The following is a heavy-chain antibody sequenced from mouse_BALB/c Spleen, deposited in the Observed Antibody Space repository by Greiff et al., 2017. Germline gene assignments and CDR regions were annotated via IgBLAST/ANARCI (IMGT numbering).Heavy chain of an antibody. CDR3: ARSGLTGTEFAY. CDR1: GYSITSDYA. J-gene: IGHJ3*01. V-gene: IGHV3-2*02. CDR2: ISYSGST. D-gene: IGHD4-1*01. Sequence: VQLQQSGPGLVKPSQSLSLTCTVTGYSITSDYAWNWIRQFPGNKLEWMGYISYSGSTSYNPSLKSRISITRDTSKNQFFLQLNSVTTEDTATYYCARSGLTGTEFAYWGQGTLVTVSA.